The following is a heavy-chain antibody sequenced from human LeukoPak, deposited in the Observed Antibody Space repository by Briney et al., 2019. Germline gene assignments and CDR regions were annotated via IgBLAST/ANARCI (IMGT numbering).Heavy chain of an antibody. CDR1: GFTFRTYS. D-gene: IGHD2-2*01. J-gene: IGHJ3*02. CDR3: ARGGDFGVPAPLGIDAFDI. Sequence: PGGSLRLSCAASGFTFRTYSIHWVRQAPGKGLEWVSVIYSGGSTYYADSVKGRFSISRDNSKNTVYLQMNSLIAEDTAVYYCARGGDFGVPAPLGIDAFDIWGQGTMVTVSS. CDR2: IYSGGST. V-gene: IGHV3-66*01.